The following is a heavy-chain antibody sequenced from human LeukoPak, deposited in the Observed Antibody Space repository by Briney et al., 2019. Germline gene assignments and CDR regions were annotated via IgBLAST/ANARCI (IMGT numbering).Heavy chain of an antibody. CDR3: ARGTYYYDSSGPEVNYYYYYGMDV. CDR1: GGSFSGYY. V-gene: IGHV4-34*01. J-gene: IGHJ6*02. CDR2: INHSGST. Sequence: SETLSLTCAVYGGSFSGYYWSWIRQPPGKGLEWIGEINHSGSTNYNPSLKSRVTISVDTSKNQFSLKLSSVTAADTAVYYCARGTYYYDSSGPEVNYYYYYGMDVWGQGTTVTVSS. D-gene: IGHD3-22*01.